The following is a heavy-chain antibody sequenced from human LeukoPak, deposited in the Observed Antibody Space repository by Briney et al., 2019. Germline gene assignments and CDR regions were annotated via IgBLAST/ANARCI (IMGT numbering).Heavy chain of an antibody. V-gene: IGHV1-2*04. CDR1: GYTFTVYY. CDR3: AREGVANNWFDP. CDR2: INPNSGGT. Sequence: ASVKVSCTASGYTFTVYYMHWVRQAPGQGLEWMGWINPNSGGTNYAQKFQGWVTMTRDTSISTAYMELSRLRSDDTAVYYCAREGVANNWFDPWGQGTLVTVSS. J-gene: IGHJ5*02. D-gene: IGHD3-3*01.